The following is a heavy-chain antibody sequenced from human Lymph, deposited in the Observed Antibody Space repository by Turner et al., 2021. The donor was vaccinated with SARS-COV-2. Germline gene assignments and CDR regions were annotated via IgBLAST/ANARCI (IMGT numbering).Heavy chain of an antibody. CDR1: GITVSSNY. CDR2: VYAGGST. V-gene: IGHV3-66*01. CDR3: ARDFREGAFDI. J-gene: IGHJ3*02. D-gene: IGHD3-10*01. Sequence: EVQLVASGGGLVQPGGPLRLPCAASGITVSSNYMSWVRQAPGKGLEWVSVVYAGGSTFYADSVKGRFTISRDKSKNTLYLQMNRLRAEDTAVYYCARDFREGAFDIWGQGTMVTISS.